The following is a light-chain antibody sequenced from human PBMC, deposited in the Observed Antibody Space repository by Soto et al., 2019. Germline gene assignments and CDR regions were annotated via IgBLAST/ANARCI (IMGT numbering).Light chain of an antibody. CDR2: DVS. CDR3: QQRSYWPQT. J-gene: IGKJ1*01. V-gene: IGKV3-11*01. CDR1: QNISTY. Sequence: IGVTQSPATLSLSPGKRATLSCRASQNISTYLVWYQQKPGQAPRLLIYDVSNWAAGIPARFSGSGSGPDLTLTLTILEPEDFAVYSCQQRSYWPQTFGQGTKVDIK.